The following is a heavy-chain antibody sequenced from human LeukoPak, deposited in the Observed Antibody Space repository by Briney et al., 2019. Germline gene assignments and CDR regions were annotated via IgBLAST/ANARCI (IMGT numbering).Heavy chain of an antibody. Sequence: SETLSLTCTVSGGSISSGSYYWSWIRQPAGKGLEWIGRIYTSGSTNYNPSLKSRVTISVDTSKNQFSLKLSSVTAADTAVYYCASSRYGDYSIDYWGQGTLVTVSS. D-gene: IGHD4-17*01. J-gene: IGHJ4*02. CDR2: IYTSGST. CDR1: GGSISSGSYY. CDR3: ASSRYGDYSIDY. V-gene: IGHV4-61*02.